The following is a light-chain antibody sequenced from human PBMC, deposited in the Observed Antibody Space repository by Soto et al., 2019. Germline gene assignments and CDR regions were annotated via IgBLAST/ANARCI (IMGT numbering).Light chain of an antibody. V-gene: IGKV2-24*01. Sequence: DIVMTQTPLSSPVTLGQPASISCRSNQSLAHSDGNTYLNWLQQRPGQPPRLLIYKVSNRFSGVPDGFSGSGAGTEFTLTISRVDPEDVGVYYCVQATQLRAFGQGTKVDIK. CDR3: VQATQLRA. CDR2: KVS. J-gene: IGKJ1*01. CDR1: QSLAHSDGNTY.